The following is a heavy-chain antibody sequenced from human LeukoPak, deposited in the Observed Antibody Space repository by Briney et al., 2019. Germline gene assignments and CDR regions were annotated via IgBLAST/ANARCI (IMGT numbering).Heavy chain of an antibody. V-gene: IGHV3-7*03. CDR2: IKQDGSEK. CDR1: GFTFSSYW. D-gene: IGHD2-21*01. CDR3: ARDCRILRIDCGDSLDI. J-gene: IGHJ3*02. Sequence: GGSLRLSCAASGFTFSSYWMHWVRQAPGMGLEWVANIKQDGSEKYYVDSVKGRFSISRDNARNSLHLQMNSLRAEDTAVYYCARDCRILRIDCGDSLDIWGQGTMVTVSS.